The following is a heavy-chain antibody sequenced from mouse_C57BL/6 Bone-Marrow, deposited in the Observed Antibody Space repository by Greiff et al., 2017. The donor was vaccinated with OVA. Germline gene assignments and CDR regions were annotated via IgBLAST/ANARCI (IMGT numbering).Heavy chain of an antibody. D-gene: IGHD2-2*01. CDR3: ARNGYDDAMDY. V-gene: IGHV1-81*01. CDR2: IYPRSGNT. CDR1: GYTFTSYG. J-gene: IGHJ4*01. Sequence: VQLQQSGAELARPGASVKLSCKASGYTFTSYGISWVKQRPGQGLEWIGEIYPRSGNTYYNEKFKGKATLTADKASSTAYMELRSLTSEDSAVYFCARNGYDDAMDYWGQGTSVTVSS.